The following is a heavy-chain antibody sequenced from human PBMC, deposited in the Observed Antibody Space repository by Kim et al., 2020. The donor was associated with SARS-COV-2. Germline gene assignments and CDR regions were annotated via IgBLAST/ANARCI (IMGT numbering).Heavy chain of an antibody. CDR1: GFTFSSYG. J-gene: IGHJ4*02. Sequence: GGSLRLSCAASGFTFSSYGMHWVRQAPGKGLEWVAVISYDGSNKYYADSVKGRFTISRDNSKNTLYLQMNSLRAEDTAVYYCASSDSSSCYDYWGQGTLVTVSS. V-gene: IGHV3-33*05. CDR3: ASSDSSSCYDY. D-gene: IGHD6-13*01. CDR2: ISYDGSNK.